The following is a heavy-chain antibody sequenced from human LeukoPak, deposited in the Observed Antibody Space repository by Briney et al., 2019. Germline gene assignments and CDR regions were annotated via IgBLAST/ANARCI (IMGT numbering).Heavy chain of an antibody. CDR1: GGTFSSYA. Sequence: GASVKVSCKASGGTFSSYAISWVRQAPGQGLEWMGGIIPIFGTANYAQKSQGRVTITADESTSTAYMELSSLRSEDTAVYYCYCSGGSCPYYYGMDVWGQGATVTVSS. V-gene: IGHV1-69*13. D-gene: IGHD2-15*01. J-gene: IGHJ6*02. CDR2: IIPIFGTA. CDR3: YCSGGSCPYYYGMDV.